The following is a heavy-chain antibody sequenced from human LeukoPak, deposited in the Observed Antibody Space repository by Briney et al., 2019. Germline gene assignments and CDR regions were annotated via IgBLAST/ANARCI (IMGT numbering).Heavy chain of an antibody. CDR2: IRSKTYVGTA. J-gene: IGHJ4*02. Sequence: GGSLRLSCSTSGFIFGAYALAWVRQGPGKGLEWVSFIRSKTYVGTADYAASVRGRFTISRDDSKSVAYLQMDSLKTEDTAVYYCTRATRISLFGVQYYFDYWGQGTLVTVSS. CDR1: GFIFGAYA. D-gene: IGHD3-3*01. CDR3: TRATRISLFGVQYYFDY. V-gene: IGHV3-49*04.